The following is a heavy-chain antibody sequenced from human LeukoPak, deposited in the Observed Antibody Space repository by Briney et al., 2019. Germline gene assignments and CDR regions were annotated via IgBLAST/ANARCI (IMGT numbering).Heavy chain of an antibody. D-gene: IGHD1-26*01. V-gene: IGHV4-61*02. Sequence: PSQTLSLTCAVSGGSISSGSYYWSWIRQPAGKGLEWIGRIYTSGSTNYNPSLKSRVTISVDTSKKQFSLKLSSVTAADTAVYYCARGEGGATESGTFDIWGQGTMVTVSS. CDR1: GGSISSGSYY. CDR2: IYTSGST. J-gene: IGHJ3*02. CDR3: ARGEGGATESGTFDI.